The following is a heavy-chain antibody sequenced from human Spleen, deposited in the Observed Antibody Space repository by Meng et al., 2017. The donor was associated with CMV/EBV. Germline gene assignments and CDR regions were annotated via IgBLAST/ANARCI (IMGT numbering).Heavy chain of an antibody. V-gene: IGHV1-2*02. J-gene: IGHJ4*02. CDR1: GYTVTGYY. CDR2: INPNSGDT. D-gene: IGHD2-2*02. CDR3: ARASYTNSPH. Sequence: KVSCKASGYTVTGYYIHWVRQAPGQGLEWMGWINPNSGDTNFSQKFQGRVTMTRDTSISTAYMELRGLRSDDTAVYYCARASYTNSPHWGQGTLVTVSS.